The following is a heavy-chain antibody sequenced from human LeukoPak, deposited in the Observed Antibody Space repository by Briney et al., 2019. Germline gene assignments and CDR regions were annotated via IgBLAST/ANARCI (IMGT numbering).Heavy chain of an antibody. J-gene: IGHJ6*02. V-gene: IGHV3-21*01. CDR2: ISDSGSYM. D-gene: IGHD2-2*01. CDR1: GFTFRSYS. CDR3: ARYCSSSTCSDYYYYGMDV. Sequence: PGGSLRLSCAASGFTFRSYSMNWVRQAPGKGLEWVSSISDSGSYMFYGDSVKGRLTISRDNAKKLLYLQMNSLRAEDTALYFCARYCSSSTCSDYYYYGMDVWGQGTTVTVSS.